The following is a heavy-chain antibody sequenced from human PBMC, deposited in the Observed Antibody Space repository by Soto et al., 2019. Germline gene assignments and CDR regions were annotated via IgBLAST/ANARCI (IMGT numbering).Heavy chain of an antibody. D-gene: IGHD3-10*01. CDR2: IYYSGST. V-gene: IGHV4-39*01. CDR3: ARLDYYGSGSYLVPYYYGMDV. Sequence: SETLSLTCTVSGGSISSSSYYWGWIRQPPGKGLEWIGSIYYSGSTYYNPSLKSRVTISVDTSKNQFSLKLSSVTAADTAVYYCARLDYYGSGSYLVPYYYGMDVWGQGTKVTVSS. CDR1: GGSISSSSYY. J-gene: IGHJ6*02.